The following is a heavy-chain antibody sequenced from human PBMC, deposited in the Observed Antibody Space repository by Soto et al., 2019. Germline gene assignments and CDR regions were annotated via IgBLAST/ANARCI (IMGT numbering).Heavy chain of an antibody. J-gene: IGHJ5*02. D-gene: IGHD3-22*01. Sequence: PSETLSLTCSVSGGSISSGDYFWTWIRQSPGKGLEWMGYIFHSGTTYYNPSLKGRLIISVDTSKNQFSLKLSSVTAADTAVYYCARGRKTDYYDSSGYQGWFDPWGQGTLVTVSS. CDR3: ARGRKTDYYDSSGYQGWFDP. V-gene: IGHV4-30-4*01. CDR1: GGSISSGDYF. CDR2: IFHSGTT.